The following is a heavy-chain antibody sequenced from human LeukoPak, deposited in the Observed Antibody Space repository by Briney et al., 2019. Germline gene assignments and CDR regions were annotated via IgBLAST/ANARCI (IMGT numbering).Heavy chain of an antibody. V-gene: IGHV4-38-2*02. CDR2: IYHSGST. J-gene: IGHJ4*02. D-gene: IGHD5-18*01. CDR1: GYSISSGYY. CDR3: ARRGYSSDFDY. Sequence: SETLSLTCTVSGYSISSGYYWGWIRQPPGKGLEWVGSIYHSGSTYYNPSLKSRVTTSVDTSKNQFSLKLSSVTAADTAVYYCARRGYSSDFDYWGQGTLVTVSS.